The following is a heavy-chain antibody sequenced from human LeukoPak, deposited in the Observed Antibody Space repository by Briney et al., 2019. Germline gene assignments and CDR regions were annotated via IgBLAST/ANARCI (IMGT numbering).Heavy chain of an antibody. J-gene: IGHJ3*02. D-gene: IGHD3-10*02. CDR3: AKHRTMLGAFDI. V-gene: IGHV4-4*09. Sequence: PSETLSLTCTVSGGSICSYYWSWVRQPPGEGLEWIGFIYTSGSINYNPSLKSRVSLSVDTSKKEVSLKLSSVTAADTAVYFCAKHRTMLGAFDIWGQGTLVTVSP. CDR2: IYTSGSI. CDR1: GGSICSYY.